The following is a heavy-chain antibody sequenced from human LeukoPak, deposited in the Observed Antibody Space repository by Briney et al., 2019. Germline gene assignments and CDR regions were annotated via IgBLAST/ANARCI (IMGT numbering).Heavy chain of an antibody. J-gene: IGHJ5*02. V-gene: IGHV4-4*07. CDR3: ARGVKLWELPNDNWFDP. D-gene: IGHD1-26*01. Sequence: NPSETLSLTCTVSGGSISSYGWSWIRQPAGKGLEWIGRISASGTTRYNPSLKSRVTVSIDTSKNQFSLKLTSVTAADTAVYYCARGVKLWELPNDNWFDPWGQGTLVTVSS. CDR1: GGSISSYG. CDR2: ISASGTT.